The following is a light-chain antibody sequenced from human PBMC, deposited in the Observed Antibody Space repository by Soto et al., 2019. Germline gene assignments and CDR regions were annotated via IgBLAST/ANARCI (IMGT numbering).Light chain of an antibody. CDR2: DAS. Sequence: EIVLTQSPATLSLSPGERATLSCRASQSVSRYLAWYQQKPGQAPRLLIYDASNRATGIPARFSGSGSGTDFTLTISSLEPEDFAVYYCQHRTTPFTFGGGNKVQIK. J-gene: IGKJ4*01. V-gene: IGKV3-11*01. CDR1: QSVSRY. CDR3: QHRTTPFT.